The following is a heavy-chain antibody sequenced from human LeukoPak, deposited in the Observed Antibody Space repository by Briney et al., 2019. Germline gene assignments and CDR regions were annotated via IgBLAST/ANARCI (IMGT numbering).Heavy chain of an antibody. V-gene: IGHV3-30*03. CDR1: GFTFSTYG. CDR3: ARVPRRDGYNQPVDY. Sequence: GGSLRLSCAASGFTFSTYGMHWVRQAPGKGLEWVAVISYDGSNKYYADSVKGRFTISRDNAKNTLYLQMNSLRAEDTAVYYCARVPRRDGYNQPVDYWGQGTLVTVSS. CDR2: ISYDGSNK. D-gene: IGHD5-24*01. J-gene: IGHJ4*02.